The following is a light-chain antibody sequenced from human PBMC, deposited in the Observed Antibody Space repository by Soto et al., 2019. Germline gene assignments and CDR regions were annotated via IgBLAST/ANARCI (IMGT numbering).Light chain of an antibody. J-gene: IGLJ3*02. CDR2: EVT. Sequence: QSALTQPPSASGSPGQSVAISCTGTSSDVGGYSYVSWYQQHPGKAPKLMIYEVTKRPSGVPDRFSGSKSGNTASLTVSGVQAEDEADYYCSSYARNRDILFGGGTKLTVL. CDR1: SSDVGGYSY. CDR3: SSYARNRDIL. V-gene: IGLV2-8*01.